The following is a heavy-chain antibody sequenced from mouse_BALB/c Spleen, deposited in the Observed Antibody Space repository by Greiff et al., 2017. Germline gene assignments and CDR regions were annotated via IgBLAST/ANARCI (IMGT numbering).Heavy chain of an antibody. CDR1: GFTFTDYY. CDR3: ARVPYGYEPLSFAY. J-gene: IGHJ3*01. V-gene: IGHV7-3*02. D-gene: IGHD2-2*01. CDR2: IRNKANGYTT. Sequence: EVKLVESGGGLVQPGGSLRLSCATSGFTFTDYYMSWVRQPPGKALEWLGFIRNKANGYTTEYSASVKGRFTISRDNSQSILYLQMNTLRAEDSATYYCARVPYGYEPLSFAYWGQGTLVTVSA.